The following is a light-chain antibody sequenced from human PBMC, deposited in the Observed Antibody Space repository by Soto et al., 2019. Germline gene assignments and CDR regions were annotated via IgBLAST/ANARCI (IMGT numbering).Light chain of an antibody. V-gene: IGLV1-40*01. CDR1: SSNIGAGYD. CDR2: GNS. Sequence: QSVLTQPTSVSGAPGQRVTISCTGSSSNIGAGYDVHWYQQLPGTAPKLLIYGNSNRPSGVPDRFSGSKSGTSASLAITGLQAEDEADYYCQSYDSSLTSYVFGTGTKV. CDR3: QSYDSSLTSYV. J-gene: IGLJ1*01.